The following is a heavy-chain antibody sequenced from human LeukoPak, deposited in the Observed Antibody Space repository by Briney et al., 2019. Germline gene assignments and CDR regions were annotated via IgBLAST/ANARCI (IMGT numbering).Heavy chain of an antibody. J-gene: IGHJ4*02. D-gene: IGHD2-15*01. Sequence: GASVKVSCKVSGYTLTELSTHWVRQAPGKGLEWMGGFDPEDGETIYAQKFQGRVTMTEDTSTDTAYMELSSLRSEDTAVYYCATFETSGGYCSGGSCYIYWGQGTLVTVSS. CDR3: ATFETSGGYCSGGSCYIY. CDR2: FDPEDGET. V-gene: IGHV1-24*01. CDR1: GYTLTELS.